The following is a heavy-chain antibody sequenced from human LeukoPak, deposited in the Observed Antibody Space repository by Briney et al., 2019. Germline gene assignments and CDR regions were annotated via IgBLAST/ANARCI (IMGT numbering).Heavy chain of an antibody. CDR2: ISGSGGST. D-gene: IGHD3-10*01. J-gene: IGHJ4*02. CDR3: ARAYGSGSYSPDY. V-gene: IGHV3-23*01. Sequence: GGTLRLSCAASGFTFSKYGMSWVRQAPGKGLEWVSAISGSGGSTYYADSVKGRFTISRDNSKNTLYLQMNSLRAEDTAVYYCARAYGSGSYSPDYWGQGTLVTVSS. CDR1: GFTFSKYG.